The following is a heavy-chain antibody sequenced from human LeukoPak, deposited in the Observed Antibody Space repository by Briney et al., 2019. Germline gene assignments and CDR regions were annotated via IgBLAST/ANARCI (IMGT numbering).Heavy chain of an antibody. V-gene: IGHV1-24*01. CDR2: FDPEDGET. CDR1: GYTLTELS. Sequence: ASVKVSCKVSGYTLTELSMHWVRQAPGKGPEWMGGFDPEDGETIYAQKFQGRVTMTEDTSTDTAYMELSSLRSEDTAVYYCARAGLTMVRGVIIIPGSDYWGQGTLVTVSS. CDR3: ARAGLTMVRGVIIIPGSDY. J-gene: IGHJ4*02. D-gene: IGHD3-10*01.